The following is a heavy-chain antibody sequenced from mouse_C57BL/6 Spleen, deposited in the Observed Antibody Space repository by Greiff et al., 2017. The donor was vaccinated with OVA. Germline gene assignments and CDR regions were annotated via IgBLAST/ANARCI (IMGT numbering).Heavy chain of an antibody. CDR2: IRNKANGYTT. CDR3: ARPNGSSPFAY. J-gene: IGHJ3*01. CDR1: GFTFTDYY. Sequence: EVQLVESGGGLVQPGGSLSLSCAASGFTFTDYYMSWVRQPPGKALAWLGFIRNKANGYTTEYSASVKGRFTISRDNSQSMLYRQMNALRADVSATYYCARPNGSSPFAYWGQGTLVTVSA. V-gene: IGHV7-3*01. D-gene: IGHD1-1*01.